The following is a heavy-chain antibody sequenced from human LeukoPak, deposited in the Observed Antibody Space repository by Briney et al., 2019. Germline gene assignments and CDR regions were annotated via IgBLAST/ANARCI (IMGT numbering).Heavy chain of an antibody. CDR2: INPNSGGT. V-gene: IGHV1-2*02. CDR1: GYTFTGYY. Sequence: ASVKVSCEASGYTFTGYYMHWVRQAPGQGLEWMGWINPNSGGTNYAQKFQGRVTMTRDTSISTAYMELSRLRSDDTAVYYCARGGLWFGELFYVYWGQGTLVTVSS. CDR3: ARGGLWFGELFYVY. J-gene: IGHJ4*02. D-gene: IGHD3-10*01.